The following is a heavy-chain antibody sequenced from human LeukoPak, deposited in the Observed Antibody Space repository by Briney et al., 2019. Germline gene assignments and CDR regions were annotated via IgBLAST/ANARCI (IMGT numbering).Heavy chain of an antibody. CDR1: GGSISSSSYY. V-gene: IGHV4-39*07. CDR2: IYYSGST. J-gene: IGHJ1*01. D-gene: IGHD6-19*01. Sequence: SETLSLTCTVSGGSISSSSYYWGWIRQPPGKGLEWIGSIYYSGSTYYNPSLKSRVTISVDTSKNQFSLKLSSVTAADTAVYYCARDEGSSGWLHWGPGTLVTVSS. CDR3: ARDEGSSGWLH.